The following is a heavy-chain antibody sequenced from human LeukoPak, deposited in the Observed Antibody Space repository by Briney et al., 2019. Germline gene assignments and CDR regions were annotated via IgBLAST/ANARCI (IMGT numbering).Heavy chain of an antibody. Sequence: SETLSLTCTVSGGSISSYYWSWIRQSPGKGLEWIGYISDTGSTNYNPSLKSRVTISVDTSKNQFSLKVNSVTAADTAVYYCARDGGSYYRGDYWGQGTLVTVSS. J-gene: IGHJ4*02. CDR3: ARDGGSYYRGDY. CDR1: GGSISSYY. D-gene: IGHD1-26*01. CDR2: ISDTGST. V-gene: IGHV4-59*01.